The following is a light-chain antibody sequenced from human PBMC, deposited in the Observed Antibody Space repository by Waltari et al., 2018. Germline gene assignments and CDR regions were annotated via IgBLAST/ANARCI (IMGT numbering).Light chain of an antibody. V-gene: IGLV1-40*01. Sequence: QSVLTQPPSVSGAPGQRVTIPCTGSDSNIGATYEIHWYQQLPGAAPKLLIYGTTNRPSGVPDRFSGSKSATSASLVITGLQAEDEADYYCQSYDNSLRVVMFGGGTKLTVL. CDR3: QSYDNSLRVVM. CDR2: GTT. CDR1: DSNIGATYE. J-gene: IGLJ3*02.